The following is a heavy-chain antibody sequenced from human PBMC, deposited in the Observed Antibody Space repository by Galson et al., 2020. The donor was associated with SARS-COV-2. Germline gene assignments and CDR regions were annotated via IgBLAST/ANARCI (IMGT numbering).Heavy chain of an antibody. CDR1: GFFFSSNP. V-gene: IGHV3-23*01. D-gene: IGHD3-22*01. CDR2: ISGSGSST. CDR3: GKVNYYEF. Sequence: TGGSLRLSCAGSGFFFSSNPMSWVRQAPGKGLEWVSGISGSGSSTYYADSVKGRFTISRDNSKNRLYLEMNSLRAEDSAVYYCGKVNYYEFWGQGTRVTVSS. J-gene: IGHJ3*01.